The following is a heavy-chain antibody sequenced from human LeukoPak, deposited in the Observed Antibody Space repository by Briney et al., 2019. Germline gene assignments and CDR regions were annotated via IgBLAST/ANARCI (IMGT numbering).Heavy chain of an antibody. J-gene: IGHJ3*02. V-gene: IGHV3-21*01. Sequence: GSLRLSCAASGFTFSSYSMNWVRQAPGKGLEWVSSISSSSSYIYYADSVKGRFTISRGNAKNSLYLQMNSLRAEDTAVYYCAKPVVPAAMIPDAFDIWGQGTMVTVSS. CDR1: GFTFSSYS. CDR3: AKPVVPAAMIPDAFDI. D-gene: IGHD2-2*01. CDR2: ISSSSSYI.